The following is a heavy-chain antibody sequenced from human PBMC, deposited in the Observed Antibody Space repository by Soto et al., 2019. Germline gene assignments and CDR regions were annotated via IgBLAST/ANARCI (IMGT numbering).Heavy chain of an antibody. V-gene: IGHV1-2*02. D-gene: IGHD3-16*01. CDR1: GFSFTGYY. Sequence: ASVKVSCKASGFSFTGYYIHWLRQAPGQGLEWMGWINAHSGGTEYAQKFQGRVTLTRDTSIATAYMTLTGLTSDDTALYYCAKDLTRTLAYWLDPSRQGHKVTVS. CDR2: INAHSGGT. J-gene: IGHJ5*02. CDR3: AKDLTRTLAYWLDP.